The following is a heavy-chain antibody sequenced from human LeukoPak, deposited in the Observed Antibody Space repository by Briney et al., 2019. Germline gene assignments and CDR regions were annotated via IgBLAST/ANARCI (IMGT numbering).Heavy chain of an antibody. CDR1: GGTFSSYA. D-gene: IGHD3-3*01. CDR3: ARGNYDFLRGCKGNNWFDP. V-gene: IGHV1-69*05. J-gene: IGHJ5*02. CDR2: IIPIFGTA. Sequence: SVKVSCKASGGTFSSYAISWVRQAPGQGLEWMGRIIPIFGTANYAQKFQGRVTITTDESTSTAYMELSRLRSEDTAVFYLARGNYDFLRGCKGNNWFDPWGQGTLVTVSS.